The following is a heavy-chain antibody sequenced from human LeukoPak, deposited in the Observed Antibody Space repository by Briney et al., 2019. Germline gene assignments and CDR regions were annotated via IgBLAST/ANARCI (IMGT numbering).Heavy chain of an antibody. J-gene: IGHJ4*02. CDR1: GFTFSSYW. CDR3: ARGNSLDY. CDR2: IKQDGSEK. D-gene: IGHD5-18*01. Sequence: PGGSLRLSCAVSGFTFSSYWMSWVRQAPGKGLEWVANIKQDGSEKYYVDSVKGRFTISRDNAKKSLHLQMNSLRADDTAVYYCARGNSLDYWGQGTLVTVSS. V-gene: IGHV3-7*04.